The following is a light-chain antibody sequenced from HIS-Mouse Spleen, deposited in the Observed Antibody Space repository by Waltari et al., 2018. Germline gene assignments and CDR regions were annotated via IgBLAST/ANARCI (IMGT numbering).Light chain of an antibody. CDR3: NSRDSSGNHWV. V-gene: IGLV3-19*01. J-gene: IGLJ3*02. Sequence: SSELTQDLAVSVALGQTVRITCQGDSLRSSSASGYQQNPGQAPVLVIYGKNNRPSGIPDRFSGSSSGNTASLTITGAQAEDEADYYCNSRDSSGNHWVFGGGTKLTVL. CDR1: SLRSSS. CDR2: GKN.